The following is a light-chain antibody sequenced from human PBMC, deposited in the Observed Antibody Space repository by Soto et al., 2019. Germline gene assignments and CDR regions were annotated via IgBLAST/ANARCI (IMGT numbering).Light chain of an antibody. Sequence: EIVLTQSPGTLSLSPGERATLSCRASQSVSSTYLAWYQQTPGQAPRLLIYGASNRATGIPDRFSGSGSGTDFTLTISRLEPEDVAVYYCQQYGGSRWTFGQGTRVDIK. CDR2: GAS. J-gene: IGKJ1*01. V-gene: IGKV3-20*01. CDR1: QSVSSTY. CDR3: QQYGGSRWT.